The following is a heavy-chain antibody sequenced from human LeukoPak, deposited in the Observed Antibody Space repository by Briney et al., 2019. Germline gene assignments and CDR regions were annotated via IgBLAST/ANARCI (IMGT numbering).Heavy chain of an antibody. V-gene: IGHV3-7*05. CDR1: GFTSRWYW. CDR2: IKPDGSEK. J-gene: IGHJ3*02. Sequence: PGGSLRLSCAASGFTSRWYWMSWVCQAPGKGLEWVANIKPDGSEKHYVDSVKGRFTISRDNAKNSLYLQMNSLRAEDTAVYFCARSYYAAVDIWGQGTMVTVSS. CDR3: ARSYYAAVDI. D-gene: IGHD1-26*01.